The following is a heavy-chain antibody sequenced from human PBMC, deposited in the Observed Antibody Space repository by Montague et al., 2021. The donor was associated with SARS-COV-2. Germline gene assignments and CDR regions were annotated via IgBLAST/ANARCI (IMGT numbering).Heavy chain of an antibody. D-gene: IGHD5-12*01. CDR1: GGSISSGSYY. V-gene: IGHV4-61*02. J-gene: IGHJ4*02. CDR3: ARAHSGSWAHLDN. CDR2: IYTSGTT. Sequence: TRSLTCTVSGGSISSGSYYWSWIRQPAGKGLEWIGRIYTSGTTDYSFSLKSRVTISVDTSKNQFSLKLTSVTAADTAVYYCARAHSGSWAHLDNWGQGRLVTVSS.